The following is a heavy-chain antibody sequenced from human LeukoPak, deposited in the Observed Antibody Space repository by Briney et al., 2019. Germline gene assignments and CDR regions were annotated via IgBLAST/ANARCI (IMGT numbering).Heavy chain of an antibody. D-gene: IGHD4-23*01. CDR3: ARGDYGGGFDY. CDR1: GYTFTSYG. Sequence: ASVKVSCKASGYTFTSYGITWVRQAPGQGLEWMGWISSYNGDTKYAQKVQGRVTVTTDTSTSTAYMELRSLSSDDTAVYYCARGDYGGGFDYWGQGTLVTVSS. V-gene: IGHV1-18*01. J-gene: IGHJ4*02. CDR2: ISSYNGDT.